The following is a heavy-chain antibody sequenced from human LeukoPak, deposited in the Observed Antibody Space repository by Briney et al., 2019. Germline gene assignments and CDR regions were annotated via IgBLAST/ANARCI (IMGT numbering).Heavy chain of an antibody. V-gene: IGHV3-48*03. CDR1: GFAFSSYE. D-gene: IGHD5-18*01. CDR2: ITSSSRTI. J-gene: IGHJ3*01. CDR3: ASETDTADNDAFDV. Sequence: PGGSLRLSCAATGFAFSSYEMNWVRQAPGEGLEWISYITSSSRTINYADSVKGRFTISRDNTKNSLYLQMNGLRAEDTAVYYCASETDTADNDAFDVWGQRTMVTVSS.